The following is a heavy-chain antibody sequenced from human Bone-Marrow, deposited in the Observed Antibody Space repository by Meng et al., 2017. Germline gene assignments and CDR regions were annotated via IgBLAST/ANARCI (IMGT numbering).Heavy chain of an antibody. V-gene: IGHV4-34*01. D-gene: IGHD3-22*01. J-gene: IGHJ5*02. CDR1: GGSFSGYY. Sequence: QGQRQQWGAGLLKPSETLSLTCAVYGGSFSGYYWSWIRQPPGKGLEWIGEINHSGSTNYNPSLKSRVTISVDTSKNQFSLKLSSVTAADTAVYYCARVGVVVITPNWFDPWGQGTLVTVSS. CDR2: INHSGST. CDR3: ARVGVVVITPNWFDP.